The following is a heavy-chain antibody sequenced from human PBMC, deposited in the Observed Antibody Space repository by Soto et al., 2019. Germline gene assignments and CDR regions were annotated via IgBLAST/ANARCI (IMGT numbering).Heavy chain of an antibody. J-gene: IGHJ6*02. V-gene: IGHV3-33*01. CDR2: IWYDGSNK. D-gene: IGHD2-2*02. CDR3: ARDAILTGAGYYYGMDV. Sequence: GGSLRLSCAASGFTFSSYGMHWVRQAPGKGLEWVAVIWYDGSNKYYADSVKGRFTISRDNSKNTLYLQMNSLRAEDTAVYYCARDAILTGAGYYYGMDVWGQGTTVTVSS. CDR1: GFTFSSYG.